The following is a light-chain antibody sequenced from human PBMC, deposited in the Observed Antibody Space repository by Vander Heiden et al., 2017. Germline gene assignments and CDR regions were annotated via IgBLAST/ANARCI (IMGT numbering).Light chain of an antibody. CDR2: GVI. Sequence: QSALTQPASVSGSPGQSITISCTGTSSDVGGYKYVSWYQQYPGKVPKIMIYGVINRPSGVSIRFSGSNSGYTATLTISGLQADDEADYYCTSHTSITTLVFEPGPKVTFL. V-gene: IGLV2-14*01. J-gene: IGLJ1*01. CDR1: SSDVGGYKY. CDR3: TSHTSITTLV.